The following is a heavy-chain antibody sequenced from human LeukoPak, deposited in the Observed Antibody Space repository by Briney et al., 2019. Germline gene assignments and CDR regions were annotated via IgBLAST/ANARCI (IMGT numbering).Heavy chain of an antibody. CDR1: GGSISSSSYY. V-gene: IGHV4-39*07. J-gene: IGHJ4*02. D-gene: IGHD3-10*01. CDR3: AREPESGSYNDY. Sequence: KPSETLSLTCTVSGGSISSSSYYWGWIRQPPGKGLEWIGSIYYSGSTYYNPSLKSRVTISVDTSKNQFSLKLSSVTAADTAVYYCAREPESGSYNDYWGQGTLVTVSS. CDR2: IYYSGST.